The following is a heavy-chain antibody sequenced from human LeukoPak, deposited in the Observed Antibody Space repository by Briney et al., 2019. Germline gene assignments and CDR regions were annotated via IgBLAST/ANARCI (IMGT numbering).Heavy chain of an antibody. D-gene: IGHD3-10*01. CDR1: GGSISTSSYY. Sequence: PSETLSLTCTVSGGSISTSSYYWGWVRQPPGKGLEWIGNIFYSGSTYYSPSLKSRVTISLDTSRNQFSLKLNSVTAADTAVYYCAKSSESYYNVDFDYWGQGTLVTVSS. CDR3: AKSSESYYNVDFDY. CDR2: IFYSGST. V-gene: IGHV4-39*07. J-gene: IGHJ4*02.